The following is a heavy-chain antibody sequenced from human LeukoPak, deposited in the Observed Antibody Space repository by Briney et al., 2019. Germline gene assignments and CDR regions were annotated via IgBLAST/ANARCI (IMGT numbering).Heavy chain of an antibody. CDR2: INGSSSDT. V-gene: IGHV3-11*03. Sequence: GGSLRLSCAASGFTFSDYYMTWIRQAPGRGLEWISYINGSSSDTKYADSVRGRFTISRDNAKNSVYLLMNSLRAEDTAVYYCARRGTTYCTVDSCHPNWFDPWGQGTLVTVSS. D-gene: IGHD2-15*01. CDR1: GFTFSDYY. CDR3: ARRGTTYCTVDSCHPNWFDP. J-gene: IGHJ5*02.